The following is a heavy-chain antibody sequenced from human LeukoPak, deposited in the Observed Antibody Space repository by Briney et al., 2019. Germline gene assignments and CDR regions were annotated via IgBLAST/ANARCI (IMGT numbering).Heavy chain of an antibody. CDR1: GFTFNTYS. D-gene: IGHD3-10*01. CDR2: IDSSSGYT. J-gene: IGHJ4*02. V-gene: IGHV3-21*06. Sequence: GGSLRLSCAASGFTFNTYSMNWARQAPGKGLEWVSSIDSSSGYTFYADSVKGRFIISRDNAKNSLYLQMNSLRAEDTAVYYCARRRVTFVRGVDITSYFFDYWGQGTLVTVSS. CDR3: ARRRVTFVRGVDITSYFFDY.